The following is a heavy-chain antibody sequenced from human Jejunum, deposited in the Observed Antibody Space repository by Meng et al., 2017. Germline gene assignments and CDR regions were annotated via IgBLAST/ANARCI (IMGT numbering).Heavy chain of an antibody. Sequence: QLQLQQSGSGLVKPSQTLSLTCAVSGCSINSDGFTWSWIRQPPGKGLEWIGYIYHTGSPYYNPSLKSRLTISVDKSVNQFSLKLSSVTAADTAVYYCARMDSAVHYFDYWGQGTLVTVSS. CDR2: IYHTGSP. V-gene: IGHV4-30-2*01. D-gene: IGHD2-2*03. CDR3: ARMDSAVHYFDY. J-gene: IGHJ4*02. CDR1: GCSINSDGFT.